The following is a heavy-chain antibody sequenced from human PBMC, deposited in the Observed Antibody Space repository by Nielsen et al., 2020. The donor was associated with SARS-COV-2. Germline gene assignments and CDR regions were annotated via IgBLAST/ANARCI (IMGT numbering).Heavy chain of an antibody. Sequence: GSVKVSCKASGYTFTSYAMNWVRPAPGQGLEWLGWINTNTWNPTYAQCFTGRFVFSLDTSVSTAYLQISSLKAEDTAVYYFARSRDSSGWYVNFDYWGQGTLVTVSS. CDR1: GYTFTSYA. D-gene: IGHD6-19*01. V-gene: IGHV7-4-1*02. CDR2: INTNTWNP. CDR3: ARSRDSSGWYVNFDY. J-gene: IGHJ4*02.